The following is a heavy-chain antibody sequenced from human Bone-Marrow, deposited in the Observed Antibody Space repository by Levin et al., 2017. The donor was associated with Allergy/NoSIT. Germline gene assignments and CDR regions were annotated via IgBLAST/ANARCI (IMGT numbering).Heavy chain of an antibody. J-gene: IGHJ4*02. Sequence: PGESLKISCAASGFTFSSFWMNWVRQAPGKGLEWVASIKPDGTEKYNVDSVKGRFTISRDNAKNSVYLQMTSLRADDTTVYYCARGGGHFFDHWGQGTLVTVSS. CDR3: ARGGGHFFDH. D-gene: IGHD3-16*01. CDR2: IKPDGTEK. V-gene: IGHV3-7*04. CDR1: GFTFSSFW.